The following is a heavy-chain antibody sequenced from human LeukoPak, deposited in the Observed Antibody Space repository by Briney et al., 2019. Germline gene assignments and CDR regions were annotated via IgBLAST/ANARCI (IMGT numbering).Heavy chain of an antibody. J-gene: IGHJ5*02. CDR3: ARRITVTTRNWFDP. V-gene: IGHV4-39*01. Sequence: PSETLSLTCTVSGGSISSSSYYWGWISQPPGKGLEWIGSIYYSGSTYYNPSLKSRVTISVDTSKNQFSPKLSSVTAADTAVYYCARRITVTTRNWFDPWGQGTLVTVSS. CDR2: IYYSGST. CDR1: GGSISSSSYY. D-gene: IGHD4-17*01.